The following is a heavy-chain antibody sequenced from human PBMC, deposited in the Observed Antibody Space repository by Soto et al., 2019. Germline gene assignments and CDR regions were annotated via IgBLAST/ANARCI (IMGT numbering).Heavy chain of an antibody. CDR1: GGSISSYY. CDR3: ATRITVFGLLIPPFDP. J-gene: IGHJ5*02. V-gene: IGHV4-59*03. CDR2: IYYSGST. Sequence: SETLSLTCTVSGGSISSYYWSWIRQPPGKGLEWIGYIYYSGSTNYNPSLKSRVTISVDTSKNQFSLRLSSVTAADTAIYYCATRITVFGLLIPPFDPWGQGTQVTVSS. D-gene: IGHD3-3*01.